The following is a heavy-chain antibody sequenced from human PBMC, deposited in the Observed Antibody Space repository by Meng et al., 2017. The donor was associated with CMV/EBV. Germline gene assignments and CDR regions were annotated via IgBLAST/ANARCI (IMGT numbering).Heavy chain of an antibody. CDR2: FTHRGST. V-gene: IGHV4-34*01. D-gene: IGHD6-25*01. Sequence: SETLSLTCTVYGGSFSSYYWNWSRQPPGKGLEWIGEFTHRGSTNYNPSLKSRITISLNTSKNQFSLELTPVTAADTAVYYCARVLPAALYAFDIWGQGTMVTVSS. CDR1: GGSFSSYY. J-gene: IGHJ3*02. CDR3: ARVLPAALYAFDI.